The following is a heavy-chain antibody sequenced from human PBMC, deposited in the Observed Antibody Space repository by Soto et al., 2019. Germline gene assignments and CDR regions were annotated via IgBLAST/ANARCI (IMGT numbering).Heavy chain of an antibody. Sequence: QVQLVQSGAEVKKPGSSVKVSCKASGGTFSSYGISWVRQAPGQGLEWVGGIIPIFNSEKTAQKFQGRVTIPADESTSAAYMELSSLRSEDTAVYYCASDSGGRNYYYSGMDVWGQGTTVTVSS. V-gene: IGHV1-69*01. D-gene: IGHD2-15*01. CDR1: GGTFSSYG. CDR2: IIPIFNSE. J-gene: IGHJ6*02. CDR3: ASDSGGRNYYYSGMDV.